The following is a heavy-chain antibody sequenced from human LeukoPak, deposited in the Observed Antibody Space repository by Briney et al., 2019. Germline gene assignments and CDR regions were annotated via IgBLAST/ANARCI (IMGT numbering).Heavy chain of an antibody. CDR3: ARGPTTVTRAFDY. Sequence: TPSETLSLTCTVSGGSFSIYYWTWIRQPAGKGLEWIGHIFTSGNTNYNPSLKSRVTMSVDTSKNQFSLKLSSVTAADTAVYYCARGPTTVTRAFDYWGQGTLVTVSS. CDR1: GGSFSIYY. CDR2: IFTSGNT. J-gene: IGHJ4*02. V-gene: IGHV4-4*07. D-gene: IGHD4-17*01.